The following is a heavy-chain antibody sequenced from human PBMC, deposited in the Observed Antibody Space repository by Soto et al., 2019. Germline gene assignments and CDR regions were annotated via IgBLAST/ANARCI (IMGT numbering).Heavy chain of an antibody. CDR3: ARGERYYYYGMEV. CDR1: GYSFTSYW. V-gene: IGHV5-51*01. CDR2: IYPGDSDT. J-gene: IGHJ6*02. D-gene: IGHD1-26*01. Sequence: HVESLTISCKGSGYSFTSYWIGWVRQMPGKGLEWMRIIYPGDSDTRYSPSFQRQVTISADKSISTAYLQWSSLKASDTAIYYCARGERYYYYGMEVWGQGTTVTVSS.